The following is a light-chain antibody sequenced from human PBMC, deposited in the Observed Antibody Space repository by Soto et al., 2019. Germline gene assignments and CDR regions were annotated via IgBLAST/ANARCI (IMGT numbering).Light chain of an antibody. Sequence: EIVLTQSPCTLSVSPGERATLSCRASQSVSGSYLAWFQQRPGQAPRLLIYGASTRATGIPVRFSGSGSGTDFTLTISSLQSEDFAVYYCQQYSNWPPVTFGGGTKVDIK. CDR2: GAS. V-gene: IGKV3-20*01. J-gene: IGKJ4*01. CDR3: QQYSNWPPVT. CDR1: QSVSGSY.